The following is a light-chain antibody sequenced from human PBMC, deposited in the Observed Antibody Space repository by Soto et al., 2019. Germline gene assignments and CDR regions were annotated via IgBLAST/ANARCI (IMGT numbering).Light chain of an antibody. V-gene: IGKV3-20*01. CDR3: QQYGSSPRT. CDR1: QSVSTNY. J-gene: IGKJ1*01. CDR2: GAS. Sequence: EIVLTQSLGTPSLSPGERATLSCRASQSVSTNYIAWYQQKPGQAPRLLIYGASNRATGIPDRFSGSGSGTDFTLTISRLEPEDFAVYYCQQYGSSPRTFGQGTKVEIK.